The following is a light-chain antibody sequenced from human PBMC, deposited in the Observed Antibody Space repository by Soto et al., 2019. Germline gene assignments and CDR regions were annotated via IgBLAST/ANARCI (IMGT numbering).Light chain of an antibody. V-gene: IGKV1-27*01. Sequence: DIQMTQSPSSLSASVGDRVTITCRASQGISNYLAWYQQKPGKVPKLLIYAASTLQSGVPSRFSGSGSGTDFTLTISNLQPEDVATYYCQMYNSAPRGFTFGPGTKVDIK. CDR3: QMYNSAPRGFT. CDR2: AAS. CDR1: QGISNY. J-gene: IGKJ3*01.